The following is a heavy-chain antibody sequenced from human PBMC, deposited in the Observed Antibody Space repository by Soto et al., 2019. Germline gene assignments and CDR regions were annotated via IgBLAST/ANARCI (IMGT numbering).Heavy chain of an antibody. V-gene: IGHV4-59*01. D-gene: IGHD6-13*01. Sequence: PSETLSLTCAVSGDSINNSYWSWIRQPPGKRLEWIGNIFYTGTTTYNPSLESRVTMSVDTSKNQFSLKLNSVDAADTAVYYCAKYRRTEAEGFTLDYWGRGILVTSPQ. J-gene: IGHJ4*02. CDR1: GDSINNSY. CDR2: IFYTGTT. CDR3: AKYRRTEAEGFTLDY.